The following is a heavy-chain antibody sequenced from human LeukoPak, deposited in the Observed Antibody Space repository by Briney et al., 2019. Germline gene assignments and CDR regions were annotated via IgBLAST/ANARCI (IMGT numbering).Heavy chain of an antibody. CDR2: INPNSGGT. CDR3: ARGPHYYDPPDY. Sequence: ASVKVSCKASGYTFTGYYMYWVRQAPGQGLEWVGWINPNSGGTNYAQKFQGRVTMIRDTSISTAYMELSRLGSDDTAVYYCARGPHYYDPPDYWGQGTLVTVSS. D-gene: IGHD3-22*01. CDR1: GYTFTGYY. J-gene: IGHJ4*02. V-gene: IGHV1-2*02.